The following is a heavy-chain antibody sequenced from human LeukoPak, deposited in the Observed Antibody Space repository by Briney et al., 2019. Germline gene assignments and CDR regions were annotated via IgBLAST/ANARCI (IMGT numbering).Heavy chain of an antibody. CDR2: ISSSSSYI. J-gene: IGHJ6*03. CDR1: GFTFSSYN. CDR3: ARDDILTGSRGTFYYCMDV. D-gene: IGHD3-9*01. V-gene: IGHV3-21*01. Sequence: GGSLRLSCTASGFTFSSYNMNWVRQAPGKGLEWVSSISSSSSYIYYADSVKGRFTLSRDNAKNSLYLQMNSLRVEDTAVYYCARDDILTGSRGTFYYCMDVWGKGTTVTVSS.